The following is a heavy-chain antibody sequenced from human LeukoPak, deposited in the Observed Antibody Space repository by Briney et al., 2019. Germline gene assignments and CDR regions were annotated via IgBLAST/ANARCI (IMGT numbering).Heavy chain of an antibody. CDR1: GNTFSGYY. J-gene: IGHJ4*02. V-gene: IGHV1-2*02. CDR2: INPKSGGT. D-gene: IGHD7-27*01. Sequence: ASVKVSCKASGNTFSGYYIHWVRQAPGQGLEWMGWINPKSGGTNYAQKFQGRVTLTRDTSISTAYMELSGLRSDDTAVYYCARSLGTVNGNWGQGTLVTVSS. CDR3: ARSLGTVNGN.